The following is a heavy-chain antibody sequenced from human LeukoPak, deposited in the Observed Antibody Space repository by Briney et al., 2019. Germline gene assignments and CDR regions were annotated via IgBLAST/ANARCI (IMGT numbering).Heavy chain of an antibody. CDR3: ARRFPVAGYFDF. V-gene: IGHV4-31*03. Sequence: SQTLSLTCTVSGGSISSGGHCWSWIRQHPGKGLEWIGYIYYSGTTYYNPSLESRITISRDTSLNQFSLRLRSVTAADTAVYYCARRFPVAGYFDFWGQGTLVTVSS. D-gene: IGHD6-13*01. J-gene: IGHJ4*02. CDR2: IYYSGTT. CDR1: GGSISSGGHC.